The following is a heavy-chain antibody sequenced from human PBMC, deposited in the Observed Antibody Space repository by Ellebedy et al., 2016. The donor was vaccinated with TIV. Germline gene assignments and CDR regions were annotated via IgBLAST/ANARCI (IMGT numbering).Heavy chain of an antibody. D-gene: IGHD3-10*01. V-gene: IGHV4-59*01. J-gene: IGHJ2*01. CDR2: IHYNGQT. CDR3: ASHSYGSGVYFDL. Sequence: MPSETLSLTCTVSGGPITNYYWTWIRQPPGKGLEWIGHIHYNGQTAYNTSLQGRVTISLHTSENQFSLTLTTVTAADTAVYYCASHSYGSGVYFDLWGRGTLVTVSS. CDR1: GGPITNYY.